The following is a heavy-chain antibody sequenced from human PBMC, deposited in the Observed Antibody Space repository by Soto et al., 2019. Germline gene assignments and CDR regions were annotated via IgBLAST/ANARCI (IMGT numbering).Heavy chain of an antibody. CDR1: GGSIRNYY. Sequence: SETLSLTCTVSGGSIRNYYWNWIRQPPGKGLEWIGYIHYSGRPNYNYNPSLKSRVTISVDTSKNQFSLRLSSVTAADTAVYYCARDQGFGELSLGSWGQGILVTVS. D-gene: IGHD3-10*01. V-gene: IGHV4-59*01. CDR3: ARDQGFGELSLGS. CDR2: IHYSGRPNY. J-gene: IGHJ5*02.